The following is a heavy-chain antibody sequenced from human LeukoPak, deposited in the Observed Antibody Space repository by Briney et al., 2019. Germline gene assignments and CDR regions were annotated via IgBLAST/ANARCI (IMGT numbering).Heavy chain of an antibody. V-gene: IGHV4-59*12. D-gene: IGHD4-17*01. CDR1: GGSITSY. CDR3: ASEDSTVTTSYYFDY. J-gene: IGHJ4*02. CDR2: IYYSGST. Sequence: SETLSLTCTVSGGSITSYWSWLRQPPGKGLEGIGYIYYSGSTNYNPSLKSRVTISVDTSKNQFSLKLSSVTAADTAVYYCASEDSTVTTSYYFDYWGQGTLVTVSS.